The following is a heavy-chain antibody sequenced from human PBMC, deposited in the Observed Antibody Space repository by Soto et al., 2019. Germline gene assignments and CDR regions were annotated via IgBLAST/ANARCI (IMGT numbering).Heavy chain of an antibody. D-gene: IGHD5-18*01. CDR3: ARAPGAAMDY. V-gene: IGHV3-21*01. CDR1: GFTFSSYS. CDR2: ISSSSSYI. J-gene: IGHJ4*02. Sequence: EVQLVESGGGLVKPGGSLRLSCAASGFTFSSYSMNWVRQAPGKGLEWVSSISSSSSYIYYADSVKGRFTISRDNAKNSLYLQRNSLRAEDTAVYYCARAPGAAMDYWGQGTLVTVSS.